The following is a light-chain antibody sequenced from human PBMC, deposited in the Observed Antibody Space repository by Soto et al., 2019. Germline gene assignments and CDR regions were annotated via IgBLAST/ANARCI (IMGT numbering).Light chain of an antibody. CDR1: QSVSSSF. V-gene: IGKV3-20*01. Sequence: EIVLTQSPGTLSLSPGERATLSCRASQSVSSSFLAWYQQKPGQAPRLLIYGASSRATGIPDRFSGSGSGTDFTLTISRLEPEDVAVYYLQQYGSSPLTFGGGTKVEIK. CDR3: QQYGSSPLT. CDR2: GAS. J-gene: IGKJ4*01.